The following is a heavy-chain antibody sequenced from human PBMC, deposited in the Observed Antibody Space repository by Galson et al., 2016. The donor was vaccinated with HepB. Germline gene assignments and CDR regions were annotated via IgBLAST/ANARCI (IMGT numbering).Heavy chain of an antibody. J-gene: IGHJ4*02. Sequence: SLRLSCAASGFTFSSYAMSWVRQAPGKGLEWVSSSGSGGPTYYAGSVKGRFTISRDNSKNTLFLQMHSLRADDTAVYYCAKSVLEYDILTGYYRRGADYWGQGTLVTVSS. CDR3: AKSVLEYDILTGYYRRGADY. V-gene: IGHV3-23*01. CDR2: SGSGGPT. CDR1: GFTFSSYA. D-gene: IGHD3-9*01.